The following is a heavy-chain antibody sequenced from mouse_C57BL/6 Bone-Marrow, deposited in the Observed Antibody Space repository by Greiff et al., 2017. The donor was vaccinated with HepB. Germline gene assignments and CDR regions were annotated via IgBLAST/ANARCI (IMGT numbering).Heavy chain of an antibody. Sequence: EVQLMESGAELVRPGASVKLSCTASGFNITDYYMHWVKQRPEQGLEWIGRIDPEDGDTEYAPKFKGKATMTADTSSNTAYMQLSSLTSEDSAVYYCASLLVARFDYWGQGTTLTVSS. CDR2: IDPEDGDT. CDR3: ASLLVARFDY. J-gene: IGHJ2*01. D-gene: IGHD6-1*01. CDR1: GFNITDYY. V-gene: IGHV14-1*01.